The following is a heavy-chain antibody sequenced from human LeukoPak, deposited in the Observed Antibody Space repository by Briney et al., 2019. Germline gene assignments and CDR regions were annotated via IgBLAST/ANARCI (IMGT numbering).Heavy chain of an antibody. CDR1: GFTFSSYW. CDR2: IKQDGSEK. CDR3: ARDQGLSVADLFDY. D-gene: IGHD6-19*01. J-gene: IGHJ4*02. Sequence: GGSLRLSCAASGFTFSSYWMSWVRQAPGKGLEWAANIKQDGSEKYYVDSVKGRFTISRDNAKNSLYLQMNSLRAEDTAVYYCARDQGLSVADLFDYWGQGTLVTVSS. V-gene: IGHV3-7*03.